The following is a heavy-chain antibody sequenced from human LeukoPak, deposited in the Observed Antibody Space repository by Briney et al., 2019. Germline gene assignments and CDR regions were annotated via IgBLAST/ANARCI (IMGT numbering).Heavy chain of an antibody. CDR1: GFTFDDSV. CDR2: INWNGGST. CDR3: AKGGYYDLDASDI. D-gene: IGHD1-26*01. V-gene: IGHV3-20*04. Sequence: GGSLRLSCAASGFTFDDSVMSWVRQAPGKGLEWVSSINWNGGSTGYADSVKGRFTISRDNAKNSLYLQMNSLRAEDTALYYCAKGGYYDLDASDIWGQGTMVTVSS. J-gene: IGHJ3*02.